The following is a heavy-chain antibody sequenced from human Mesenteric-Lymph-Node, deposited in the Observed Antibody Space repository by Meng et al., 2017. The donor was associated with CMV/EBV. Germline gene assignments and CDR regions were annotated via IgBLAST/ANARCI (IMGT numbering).Heavy chain of an antibody. CDR3: ARVRGIAVAGIISSYYYYGMDV. Sequence: GSLRLSCAVYGGSFSGYYWSWIRQPPGKGLEWIGEINHSGSTNYNPSLKSRVTISVDTSKNQFSLKLSSVTAADTAVYYCARVRGIAVAGIISSYYYYGMDVWGQGTTVTVSS. V-gene: IGHV4-34*01. CDR2: INHSGST. J-gene: IGHJ6*02. CDR1: GGSFSGYY. D-gene: IGHD6-19*01.